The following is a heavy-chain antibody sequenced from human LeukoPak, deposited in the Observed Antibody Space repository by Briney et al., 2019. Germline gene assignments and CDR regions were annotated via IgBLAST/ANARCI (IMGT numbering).Heavy chain of an antibody. J-gene: IGHJ4*02. Sequence: GASVKVSCKASGYTFTSYGISWVRQAPGQGLEWMGIINPSGGSTSYAQKFQGRVTMTRDTSTSTVYMELSSLRSEDTAVYYCAIHIAVAGVAGGYWGQGTLVTVSS. CDR3: AIHIAVAGVAGGY. V-gene: IGHV1-46*01. D-gene: IGHD6-19*01. CDR2: INPSGGST. CDR1: GYTFTSYG.